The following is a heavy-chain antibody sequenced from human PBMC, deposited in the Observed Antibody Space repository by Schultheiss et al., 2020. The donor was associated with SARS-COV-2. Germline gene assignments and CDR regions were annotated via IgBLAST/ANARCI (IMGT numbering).Heavy chain of an antibody. CDR3: ARDPPRLRYFDGDYGMDV. D-gene: IGHD3-9*01. Sequence: ASVKVSCKASGYTVTSYGISWVRQAPGQGLEWMGWISAYNGNTNYAQKLQGRVTMTTDTSTSTAYMELRSLRSDDTAVYYCARDPPRLRYFDGDYGMDVWGQGTTVTVSS. CDR1: GYTVTSYG. V-gene: IGHV1-18*01. J-gene: IGHJ6*02. CDR2: ISAYNGNT.